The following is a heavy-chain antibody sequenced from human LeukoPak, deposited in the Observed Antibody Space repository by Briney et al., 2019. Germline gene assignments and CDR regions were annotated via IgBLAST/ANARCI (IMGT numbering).Heavy chain of an antibody. CDR3: ARGVRSVAAAVVDY. D-gene: IGHD6-13*01. CDR2: IYYSGST. Sequence: SETLSLTCTVSGGSTSGSSYYWGWIRQPPGKGLEWIGSIYYSGSTYYNPSLKSRVTISVDTSKNQLSLNLSSVTAADTAVYYCARGVRSVAAAVVDYWGQGTLVTVSS. J-gene: IGHJ4*02. V-gene: IGHV4-39*07. CDR1: GGSTSGSSYY.